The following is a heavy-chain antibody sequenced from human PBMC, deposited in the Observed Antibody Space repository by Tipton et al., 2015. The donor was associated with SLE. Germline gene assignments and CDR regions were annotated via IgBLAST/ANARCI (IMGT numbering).Heavy chain of an antibody. D-gene: IGHD6-13*01. V-gene: IGHV4-38-2*02. Sequence: TLSLTCTVSGYSISSNYYWGWVRQPPGKGLEWIGSVYHGGTTYYNPSLKSRVTISVDTSKNQFSLKLSSVTAADTAVYYCARVGSSFGFDIWGQGTMVTVSS. J-gene: IGHJ3*02. CDR1: GYSISSNYY. CDR3: ARVGSSFGFDI. CDR2: VYHGGTT.